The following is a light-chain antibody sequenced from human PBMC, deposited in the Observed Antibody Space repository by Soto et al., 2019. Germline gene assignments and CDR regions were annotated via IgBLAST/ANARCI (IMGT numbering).Light chain of an antibody. Sequence: QSVLTQPPSVSGAPGQRVTISCTGSSSNIGAGYDVHWYRHLPGTAPKLLIYGNSNRPSGVPDRFSGSKSGTSASLAITGLQAEAEADYYCQSFDSSLICSAVFGTGTKLTVL. V-gene: IGLV1-40*01. CDR2: GNS. J-gene: IGLJ1*01. CDR1: SSNIGAGYD. CDR3: QSFDSSLICSAV.